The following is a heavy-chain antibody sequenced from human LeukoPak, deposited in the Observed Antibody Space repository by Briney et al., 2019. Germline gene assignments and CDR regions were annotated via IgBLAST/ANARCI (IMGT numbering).Heavy chain of an antibody. J-gene: IGHJ4*02. CDR2: IYYSGST. Sequence: SETLSLTCTVSGGSISSYYWSWIRQPPGKGLEWIGYIYYSGSTNYDPSLKSRVTISVDTSKNQFSLKLSSVTAAGTAVYYSASAPYDSSGYYFTGFDYWGQGTLVTVSS. CDR3: ASAPYDSSGYYFTGFDY. CDR1: GGSISSYY. V-gene: IGHV4-59*01. D-gene: IGHD3-22*01.